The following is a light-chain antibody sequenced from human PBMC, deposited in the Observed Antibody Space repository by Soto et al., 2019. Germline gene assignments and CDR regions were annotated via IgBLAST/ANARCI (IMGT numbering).Light chain of an antibody. CDR1: SSNIGAGYH. V-gene: IGLV1-40*01. CDR2: DDT. CDR3: QSYDTSLSGSV. Sequence: QSVLTQPPSVSGAPGQRITISCTGSSSNIGAGYHVHWYQQLPGTAPKLLIYDDTNRPSGVPDRFSGSKSGTSASLAITGLQAEDEADYYCQSYDTSLSGSVFAGGTKLT. J-gene: IGLJ3*02.